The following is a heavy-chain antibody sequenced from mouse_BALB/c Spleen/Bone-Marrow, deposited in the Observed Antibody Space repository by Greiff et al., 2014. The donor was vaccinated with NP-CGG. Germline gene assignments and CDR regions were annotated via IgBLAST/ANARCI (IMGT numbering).Heavy chain of an antibody. J-gene: IGHJ4*01. D-gene: IGHD2-14*01. CDR2: ISDGGSYT. V-gene: IGHV5-4*02. CDR3: ARDRGVQGYAMDY. Sequence: EVKLVESGGGLVKPGGSLKLSCAASGFTFSDYYMYWVRQTPEKRLEWVATISDGGSYTYYPDSVKGRFTISRDIAKNNLYLQMSSLKSEDTAMYYCARDRGVQGYAMDYWGQGTPVTVSS. CDR1: GFTFSDYY.